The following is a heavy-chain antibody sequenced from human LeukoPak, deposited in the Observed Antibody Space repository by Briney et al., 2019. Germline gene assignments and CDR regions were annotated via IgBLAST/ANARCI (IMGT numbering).Heavy chain of an antibody. CDR3: ARVLHKRNYDSSDYYVS. V-gene: IGHV3-21*01. CDR2: IGTSTSYI. D-gene: IGHD3-22*01. Sequence: GGSLRLSCAASGFTFSTYGMNWVRQTPGKGLEWVSSIGTSTSYIYYADSVKGRFTISRDNAKNSLYLQLNSLRAEDTAVYYCARVLHKRNYDSSDYYVSWGQGTLVTVSS. CDR1: GFTFSTYG. J-gene: IGHJ5*02.